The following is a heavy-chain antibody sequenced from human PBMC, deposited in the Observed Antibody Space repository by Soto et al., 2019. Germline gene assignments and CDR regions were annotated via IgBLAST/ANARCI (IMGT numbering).Heavy chain of an antibody. Sequence: GGSLILSCAASGFTFSSYSMNWVLQAPGKGLEWVSSISSSSSYIYYADSVKGRFTISRDNAKNPLYLQMNSLRAEDTAVYYCAKDLLGPGRAYGMDVWGQGTTFTVSS. CDR2: ISSSSSYI. CDR1: GFTFSSYS. J-gene: IGHJ6*02. V-gene: IGHV3-21*01. D-gene: IGHD7-27*01. CDR3: AKDLLGPGRAYGMDV.